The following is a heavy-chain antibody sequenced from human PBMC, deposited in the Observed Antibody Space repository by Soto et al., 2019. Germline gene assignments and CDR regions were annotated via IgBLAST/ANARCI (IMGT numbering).Heavy chain of an antibody. CDR1: GFSLSTSGVG. V-gene: IGHV2-5*02. CDR2: IYWDDDK. D-gene: IGHD6-13*01. Sequence: QITLKESGPTLVKPTQTLTLTCTFSGFSLSTSGVGVGWIRQPPGKALEWLALIYWDDDKRYSPSLKSRLTSTKDTAQNQVGLTMTNMDPVDTVRYYCAHSLVGYNRNWYHAYFDYWGQGTLVTVSS. CDR3: AHSLVGYNRNWYHAYFDY. J-gene: IGHJ4*02.